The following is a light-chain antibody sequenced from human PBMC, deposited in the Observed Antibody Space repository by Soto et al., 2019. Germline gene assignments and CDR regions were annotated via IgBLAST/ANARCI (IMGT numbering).Light chain of an antibody. J-gene: IGKJ1*01. Sequence: DIQMTQSPSSLSASVGDRVTITCQASQDISNRLNWYQQKPGKAPTLLIYDASNLQTGVPSRFSGSRSGTDFTFTITSLQPEDIATYYCHQYDNLPPITFGQGTKVDIK. V-gene: IGKV1-33*01. CDR2: DAS. CDR3: HQYDNLPPIT. CDR1: QDISNR.